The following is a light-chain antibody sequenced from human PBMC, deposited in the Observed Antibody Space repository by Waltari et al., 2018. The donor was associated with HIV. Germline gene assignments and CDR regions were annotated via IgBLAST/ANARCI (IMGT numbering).Light chain of an antibody. V-gene: IGKV3-15*01. J-gene: IGKJ2*01. Sequence: EIVLTQSPATLAVSPGYTATLSCRARQSIDRVLAWYHQRPGQAPRLLIFYVHTRLIGVPARFSGSGFGTEFTLSISSLQSEDAGVYYCQHYQKKPPMYTFGQGTRLEIK. CDR1: QSIDRV. CDR3: QHYQKKPPMYT. CDR2: YVH.